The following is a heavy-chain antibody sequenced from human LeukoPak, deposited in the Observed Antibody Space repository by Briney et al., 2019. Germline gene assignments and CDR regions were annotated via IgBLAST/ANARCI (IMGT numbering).Heavy chain of an antibody. CDR2: INPNSGGT. J-gene: IGHJ6*02. Sequence: ASVTVSCKASGYTFTGYYMHWVRQAPGQGLEWMGWINPNSGGTNYAQKFQGRVTMTRDTSISTAYMELSRLRSDDTAVYYCARDAAYYDFWSGLQGRYYYYGMDVWGQGTTVTVSS. V-gene: IGHV1-2*02. CDR3: ARDAAYYDFWSGLQGRYYYYGMDV. CDR1: GYTFTGYY. D-gene: IGHD3-3*01.